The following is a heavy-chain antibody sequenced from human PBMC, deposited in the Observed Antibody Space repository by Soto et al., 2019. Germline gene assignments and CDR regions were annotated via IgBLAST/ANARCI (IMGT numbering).Heavy chain of an antibody. CDR2: IYSGGST. D-gene: IGHD6-19*01. V-gene: IGHV3-53*01. J-gene: IGHJ3*02. CDR1: GFTVSSNY. Sequence: GGSLRLSCAASGFTVSSNYMSWVRQAPGKGLEWVSVIYSGGSTYYAESVKGRFTISRDNSKNTLYLQMNSLRAEDTAVYYCARVLRAVAGTRDAFDIWGQGTMVTVSS. CDR3: ARVLRAVAGTRDAFDI.